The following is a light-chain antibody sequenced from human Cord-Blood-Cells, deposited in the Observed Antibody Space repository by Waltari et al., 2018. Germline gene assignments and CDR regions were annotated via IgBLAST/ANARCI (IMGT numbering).Light chain of an antibody. CDR1: QVISNY. J-gene: IGKJ1*01. Sequence: DIQMNQSPYSLSASLGDRVTIPCRAGQVISNYVAWYQQKPGKVPTLLIYAASTLQSGVPCRFSGSGSGTDFTLTISSLQPEDFATYYCQKYNSAFWAFGQGTKVEIK. V-gene: IGKV1-27*01. CDR2: AAS. CDR3: QKYNSAFWA.